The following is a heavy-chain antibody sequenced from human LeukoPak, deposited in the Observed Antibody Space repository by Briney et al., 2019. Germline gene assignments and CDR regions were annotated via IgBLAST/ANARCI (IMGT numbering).Heavy chain of an antibody. CDR2: ISGCAGGT. CDR3: TKDPLDY. V-gene: IGHV3-23*01. CDR1: GFTFSRYS. J-gene: IGHJ4*02. Sequence: GGSLRLSCAASGFTFSRYSMNWVRQAPGKGLEWVSGISGCAGGTFYSDSVRGRFTISRDSPKNTPYQQMNSLRVEDTAVYYCTKDPLDYWGQGTLVTVSS.